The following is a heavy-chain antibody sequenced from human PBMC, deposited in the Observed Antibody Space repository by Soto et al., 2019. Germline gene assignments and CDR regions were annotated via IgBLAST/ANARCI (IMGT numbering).Heavy chain of an antibody. CDR2: IIPIFGTA. Sequence: QVQLVQSGAEVKKPGSSVKVSCKASGGTFSSYAISWVRQAPGQGLEWMGGIIPIFGTANYAQKFQGRVTITADESTSTAYMELSSLRSEDTAVYYCARDKGTVDYYYYGMDVWVQWTTVTVSS. D-gene: IGHD4-4*01. V-gene: IGHV1-69*12. CDR3: ARDKGTVDYYYYGMDV. J-gene: IGHJ6*02. CDR1: GGTFSSYA.